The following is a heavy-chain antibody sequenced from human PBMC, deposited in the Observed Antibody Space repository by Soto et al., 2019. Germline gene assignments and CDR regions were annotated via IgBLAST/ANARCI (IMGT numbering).Heavy chain of an antibody. V-gene: IGHV3-7*05. CDR3: ARYISNWGNYGMDV. J-gene: IGHJ6*02. CDR2: INQDGTRQ. D-gene: IGHD3-3*02. Sequence: EVQLVESGGGFVQPGGSLRLSCAASGFIFTTYWINWVRQAPGRGLEWVALINQDGTRQGYVDSVRGRFTISRDNAKDLVYLQMSSLTAEDTAEYYCARYISNWGNYGMDVWGQGTTVTVSS. CDR1: GFIFTTYW.